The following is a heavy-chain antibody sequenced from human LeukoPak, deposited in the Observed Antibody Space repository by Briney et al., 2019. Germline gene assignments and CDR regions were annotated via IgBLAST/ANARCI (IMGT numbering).Heavy chain of an antibody. CDR2: LNSDGSST. D-gene: IGHD3-10*01. Sequence: GGSLRLSCAASGFTFSSYWMHWVRQAPGKGLVWVSRLNSDGSSTNYADSVKGRFTISRDNAKNMLYLQMNSLRVEDTAVYYCARDPYGTGCHNFDDWGQGTLVTVSS. CDR1: GFTFSSYW. CDR3: ARDPYGTGCHNFDD. V-gene: IGHV3-74*01. J-gene: IGHJ4*02.